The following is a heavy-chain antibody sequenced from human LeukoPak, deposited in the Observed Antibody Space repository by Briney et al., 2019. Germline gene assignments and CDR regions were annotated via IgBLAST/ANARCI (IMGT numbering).Heavy chain of an antibody. D-gene: IGHD1-26*01. CDR1: GFTVSNNY. Sequence: RGSLKLSCAASGFTVSNNYIGWVRQAPGKGLEWVSVIYSGGSTYYADSVKGRFTSSRDNSKNTLYLQMNSLRAEDTAVYYCARDWDGIYWGQGTLVTVSS. CDR3: ARDWDGIY. J-gene: IGHJ4*02. V-gene: IGHV3-66*01. CDR2: IYSGGST.